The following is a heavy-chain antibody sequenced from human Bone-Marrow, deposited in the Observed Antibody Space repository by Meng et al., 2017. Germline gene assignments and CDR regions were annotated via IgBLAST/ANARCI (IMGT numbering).Heavy chain of an antibody. Sequence: QLQLVGSGGGLVNPGGSLRLSCAASGFTFSDYYMSWIRPAQGKGLEWVSYISSSGSTIYYADSVKGRFTISRDNAKNSLYLQMNSLRAEDTAVYYCARSSIFWTHYAGYWGQGTLVPSPQ. D-gene: IGHD3-9*01. CDR2: ISSSGSTI. CDR3: ARSSIFWTHYAGY. V-gene: IGHV3-11*01. CDR1: GFTFSDYY. J-gene: IGHJ4*02.